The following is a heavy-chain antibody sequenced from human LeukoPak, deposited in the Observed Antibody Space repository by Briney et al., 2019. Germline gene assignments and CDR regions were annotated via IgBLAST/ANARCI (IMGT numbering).Heavy chain of an antibody. CDR1: GGSITDYS. CDR3: ARRSRIAARPFRVAFDI. Sequence: PSETLSLTCAVSGGSITDYSWTWIRQAAGKGLEWVGHIQKSGNTNFNPSLKSRVSMLVDTSKNQFSLKLSSVTAADTAVYYCARRSRIAARPFRVAFDIWGQGTMVTVSS. D-gene: IGHD6-6*01. J-gene: IGHJ3*02. V-gene: IGHV4-4*07. CDR2: IQKSGNT.